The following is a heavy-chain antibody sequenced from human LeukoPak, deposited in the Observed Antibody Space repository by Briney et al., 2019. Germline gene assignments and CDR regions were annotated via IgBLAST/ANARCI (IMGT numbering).Heavy chain of an antibody. V-gene: IGHV3-48*03. CDR1: GFTFSSYE. D-gene: IGHD6-6*01. Sequence: GGSLRLSCAASGFTFSSYEMNWVRQVPGKGLEWVSYISSSGSTIYYADSVKGRFTISRDNAKNSLYLQLNSLRAEDTALYYCARGEWSSSPFDYWGQGTLVTVSS. J-gene: IGHJ4*02. CDR3: ARGEWSSSPFDY. CDR2: ISSSGSTI.